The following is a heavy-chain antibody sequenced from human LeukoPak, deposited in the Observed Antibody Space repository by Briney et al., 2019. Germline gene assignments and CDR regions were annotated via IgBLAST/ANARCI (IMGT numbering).Heavy chain of an antibody. D-gene: IGHD2-21*01. CDR1: GFTLSGYL. CDR3: ARVLWSSIDY. Sequence: GGSLRLSCAASGFTLSGYLMSRVRQAPGEGLEWVANIRKDGSEKYYLDSVKGRFTISRDNAKNSLYLQMNSLRAEDTAVYYCARVLWSSIDYWGQGTLVTVSS. J-gene: IGHJ4*02. CDR2: IRKDGSEK. V-gene: IGHV3-7*01.